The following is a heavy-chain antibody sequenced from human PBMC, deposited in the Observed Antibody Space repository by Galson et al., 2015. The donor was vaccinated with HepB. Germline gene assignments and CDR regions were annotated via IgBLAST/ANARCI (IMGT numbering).Heavy chain of an antibody. D-gene: IGHD3-10*02. CDR3: TRHRDGLFGAPISLYYYGMDV. CDR1: GFTFTGSS. V-gene: IGHV3-73*01. J-gene: IGHJ6*02. CDR2: ISRKANSYTK. Sequence: SLRLSCAASGFTFTGSSMHWVRQASGKGLEWVGRISRKANSYTKAYAASVKGRLTSSRDDTKNTAYLQMNSLHSEDTAVYYCTRHRDGLFGAPISLYYYGMDVWGQGTTVTVSS.